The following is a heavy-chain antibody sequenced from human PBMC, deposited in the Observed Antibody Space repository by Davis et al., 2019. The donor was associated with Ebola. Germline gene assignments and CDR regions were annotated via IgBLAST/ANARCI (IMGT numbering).Heavy chain of an antibody. D-gene: IGHD6-19*01. J-gene: IGHJ5*02. V-gene: IGHV1-46*01. CDR2: INPSGGST. Sequence: GESLKISCAASGFTFTSYYMHWVRQAPGQGLEWMGIINPSGGSTSYAQKFQGRVTMTRDTSTSTVYMELSSLRSDDTAVYCCARVERIAVAGIDRRSRFDPWGQGTLVTVSS. CDR3: ARVERIAVAGIDRRSRFDP. CDR1: GFTFTSYY.